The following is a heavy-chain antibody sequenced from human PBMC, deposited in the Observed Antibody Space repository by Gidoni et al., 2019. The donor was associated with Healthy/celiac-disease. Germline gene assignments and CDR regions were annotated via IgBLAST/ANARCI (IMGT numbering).Heavy chain of an antibody. J-gene: IGHJ4*02. CDR2: ISGSGGST. V-gene: IGHV3-23*01. CDR3: AKDIVVVPAAYDY. Sequence: EVQLLESGGGLVHPGGSRKLACAASVFIFCGYARSWVHQAPGKGLEWASAISGSGGSTYYADSVKGRFTISRDNSKNTLYLQMNSLRAEDTAVYYCAKDIVVVPAAYDYWGQGALVTVSS. D-gene: IGHD2-2*01. CDR1: VFIFCGYA.